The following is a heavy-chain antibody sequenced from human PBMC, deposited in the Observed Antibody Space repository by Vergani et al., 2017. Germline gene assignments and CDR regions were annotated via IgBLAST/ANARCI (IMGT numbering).Heavy chain of an antibody. CDR2: IIPIFGTA. Sequence: QVQLVQSGAEVKKPGASVKVSCKASGYTFTSYGISWVRQAPGQGLEWMGGIIPIFGTANYAQKFQGRVTITADESTSTAYMELSSLRSEDTAVYYCARGIAVAGTAYYYYMDVWGKGTTVTVSS. V-gene: IGHV1-69*13. CDR1: GYTFTSYG. J-gene: IGHJ6*03. D-gene: IGHD6-19*01. CDR3: ARGIAVAGTAYYYYMDV.